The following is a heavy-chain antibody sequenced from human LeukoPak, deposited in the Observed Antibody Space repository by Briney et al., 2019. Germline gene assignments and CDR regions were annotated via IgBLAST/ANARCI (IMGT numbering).Heavy chain of an antibody. D-gene: IGHD3-10*01. Sequence: SETLSLTCTVSGGSISSSSYYWCWIRQPPGKGLEWIGSIYYSGSTYYNPSLKSPVTISIDTTKNQFSLKPSSVTAADTAVYYRARRDYYGSGIYPYGGQGTLVTVSS. V-gene: IGHV4-39*01. CDR1: GGSISSSSYY. CDR2: IYYSGST. CDR3: ARRDYYGSGIYPY. J-gene: IGHJ4*02.